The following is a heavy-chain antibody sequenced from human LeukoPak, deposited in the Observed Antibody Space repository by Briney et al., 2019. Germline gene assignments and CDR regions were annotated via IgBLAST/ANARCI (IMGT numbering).Heavy chain of an antibody. J-gene: IGHJ4*02. Sequence: PGGSLRLSCAASGFTFSSYSMNWVRQAPGKGLEWIGSLYYSGSTYYNPSLKSRVTISADTSKNQFSLKLNSVTAADTAVYYCARRNFWSGYPFDYWGQGTLVTVSS. CDR1: GFTFSSYSMN. D-gene: IGHD3-3*01. V-gene: IGHV4-39*01. CDR3: ARRNFWSGYPFDY. CDR2: LYYSGST.